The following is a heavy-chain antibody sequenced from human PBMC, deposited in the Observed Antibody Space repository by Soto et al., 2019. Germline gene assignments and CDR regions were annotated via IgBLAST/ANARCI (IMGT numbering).Heavy chain of an antibody. CDR2: INSGRHSV. V-gene: IGHV3-48*01. J-gene: IGHJ4*02. D-gene: IGHD1-26*01. CDR3: LRDRVGWPPGAFYY. Sequence: EVQLVESGGGLVQPGGSLRLSCLTSGFTFRAYSINWVRQAPGKGLEWISYINSGRHSVFYADSVKGRFTMNRDNANNSLFLQRNSLRAEDTGVYYWLRDRVGWPPGAFYYWGQGVLVTGSS. CDR1: GFTFRAYS.